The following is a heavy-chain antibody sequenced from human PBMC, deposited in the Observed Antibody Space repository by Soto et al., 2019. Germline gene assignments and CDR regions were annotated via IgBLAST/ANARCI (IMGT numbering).Heavy chain of an antibody. CDR3: ARDRFYDSSGYYAFDP. V-gene: IGHV1-46*01. Sequence: ASVKVSCKASGYTFTSYYMHWVRQAPGQGLEWMGIINPSGGSTSYAQKFQGRVTMTRDTSTSTVCMELSSLRSEDTAVYYCARDRFYDSSGYYAFDPWGQGTLVTVSS. D-gene: IGHD3-22*01. CDR1: GYTFTSYY. J-gene: IGHJ5*02. CDR2: INPSGGST.